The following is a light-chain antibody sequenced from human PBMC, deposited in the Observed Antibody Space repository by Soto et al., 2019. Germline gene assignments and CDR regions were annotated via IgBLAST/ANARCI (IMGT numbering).Light chain of an antibody. J-gene: IGKJ1*01. CDR1: QSVSSSY. CDR2: DAS. V-gene: IGKV3-11*01. CDR3: QQRSNWLWT. Sequence: EIVLTQSPGTLSLSPGERATLSCRASQSVSSSYLAWYQQKPGQAPRRLIYDASNRATGIPARFSGSGSGTDFTLTISSLEPEDFAVYYCQQRSNWLWTFGQGTKVGI.